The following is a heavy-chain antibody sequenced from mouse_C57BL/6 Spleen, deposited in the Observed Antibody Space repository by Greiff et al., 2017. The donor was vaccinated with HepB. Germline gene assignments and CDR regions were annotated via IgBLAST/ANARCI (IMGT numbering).Heavy chain of an antibody. V-gene: IGHV1-81*01. CDR2: IYPRSGNT. D-gene: IGHD2-4*01. CDR1: GYTFTSYG. J-gene: IGHJ4*01. Sequence: QVQLKQSGAELARPGASVKLSCKASGYTFTSYGISWVKQRPGQGLEWIGEIYPRSGNTYYNEKFKGKATLTADKSSSTAYMELRSLNSEDSAVYFCARPYDYGDAMYYWGQGTSVTVSS. CDR3: ARPYDYGDAMYY.